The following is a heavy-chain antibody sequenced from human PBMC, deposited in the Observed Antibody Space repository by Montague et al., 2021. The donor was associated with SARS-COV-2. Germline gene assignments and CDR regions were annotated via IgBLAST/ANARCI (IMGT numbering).Heavy chain of an antibody. J-gene: IGHJ6*02. CDR1: GDSLSSGSYY. CDR2: IYRGGSP. Sequence: TLSLTCSVSGDSLSSGSYYWSWIRQPAGKGLEWIGCIYRGGSPNYNPSLKSRVTISGDMSKNQFSLNVSSVTAADTAVYYCTRDPITGTTGTIYNYYGMDVWGQGTTVTV. V-gene: IGHV4-61*02. D-gene: IGHD1-20*01. CDR3: TRDPITGTTGTIYNYYGMDV.